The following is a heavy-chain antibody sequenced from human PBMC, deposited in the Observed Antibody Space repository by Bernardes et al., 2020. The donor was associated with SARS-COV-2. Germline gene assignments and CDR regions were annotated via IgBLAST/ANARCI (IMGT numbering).Heavy chain of an antibody. Sequence: VGSLILSCAASGFTVSNNYMNWVRQAPGKGLEWVSVIYGDENTYYADSVKGRFTVARDNSQNKVYLQMNSLRGEDTAVYYCARDLVVVPASTRPYFYYSLDLWGQGTTVTVSS. CDR3: ARDLVVVPASTRPYFYYSLDL. CDR1: GFTVSNNY. J-gene: IGHJ6*02. CDR2: IYGDENT. D-gene: IGHD2-2*01. V-gene: IGHV3-66*02.